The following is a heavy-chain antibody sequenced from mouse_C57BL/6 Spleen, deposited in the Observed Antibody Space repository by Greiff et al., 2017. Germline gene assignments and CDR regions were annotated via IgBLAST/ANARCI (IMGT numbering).Heavy chain of an antibody. Sequence: VQLKESGGGLVKPGGSLKLSCAASGFTFSSYAMSWVRQTPEKRLEWVATISDGGSYTYYPDNVKGRFTISRDNAKNNLYLQMSHLKSEDTAMYYCAGPPYYYGSSLFAYWGQGTLVTVSA. CDR1: GFTFSSYA. V-gene: IGHV5-4*01. CDR3: AGPPYYYGSSLFAY. J-gene: IGHJ3*01. CDR2: ISDGGSYT. D-gene: IGHD1-1*01.